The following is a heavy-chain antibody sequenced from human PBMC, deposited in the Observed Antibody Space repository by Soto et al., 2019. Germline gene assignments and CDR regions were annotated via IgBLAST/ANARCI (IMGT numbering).Heavy chain of an antibody. D-gene: IGHD3-16*02. Sequence: QVQLVQSGAEVKKPGASVKVSCKASGYTFTSHGFSWVRQAPGQGLEWMGWISPYNGDTNQAQKVQGRVTMTTDTSTTTAYMELRSLRSDDTALYYCAKSLDYDYVWGSCRSYYFDYWGQGTLVTVSS. V-gene: IGHV1-18*04. J-gene: IGHJ4*02. CDR1: GYTFTSHG. CDR3: AKSLDYDYVWGSCRSYYFDY. CDR2: ISPYNGDT.